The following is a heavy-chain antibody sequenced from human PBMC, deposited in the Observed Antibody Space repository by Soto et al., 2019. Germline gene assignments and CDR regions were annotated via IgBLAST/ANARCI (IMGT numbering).Heavy chain of an antibody. CDR2: ISYGGGTT. V-gene: IGHV3-23*01. J-gene: IGHJ4*02. Sequence: GGSLRLSCAASGFTFRNYAMSWVRQAPGKGLEWVSAISYGGGTTYYADSVKGRFTISRGNSKNTLYLQMNSLRAEDTAVYYCAKNPGYYYDSTGYHFDYWGQGTLVTVSS. CDR1: GFTFRNYA. CDR3: AKNPGYYYDSTGYHFDY. D-gene: IGHD3-22*01.